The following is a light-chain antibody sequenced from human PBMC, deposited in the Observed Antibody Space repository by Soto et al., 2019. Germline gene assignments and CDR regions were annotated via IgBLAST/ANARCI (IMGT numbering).Light chain of an antibody. CDR2: DVS. Sequence: SVLTQPASVSXSPGQSITISCTGTSSDVGGYNYVSWYQHHPGKAPKLMIYDVSTRPSGVSNRFSGSKSGNTASLTISGLQAEDEADYYCSSFTSNNTRVFGTGTKVTVL. CDR1: SSDVGGYNY. CDR3: SSFTSNNTRV. V-gene: IGLV2-14*03. J-gene: IGLJ1*01.